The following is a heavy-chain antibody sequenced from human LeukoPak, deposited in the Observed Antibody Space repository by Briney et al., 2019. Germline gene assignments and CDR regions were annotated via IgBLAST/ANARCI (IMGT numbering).Heavy chain of an antibody. V-gene: IGHV3-7*01. D-gene: IGHD3-10*01. CDR2: IKEDGSEK. CDR1: GFSFSSYW. J-gene: IGHJ4*02. CDR3: SRGVPPFDY. Sequence: HAGGSLRLSCTASGFSFSSYWMSWVRQAPGKGLEWVANIKEDGSEKYCVDSVKGRFTISRDNAKNSLYLQMNSLRAEDTAVYYCSRGVPPFDYWGQGTLVTVSS.